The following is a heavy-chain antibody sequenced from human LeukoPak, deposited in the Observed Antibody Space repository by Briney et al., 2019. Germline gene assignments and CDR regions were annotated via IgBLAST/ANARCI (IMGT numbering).Heavy chain of an antibody. CDR2: IYSGSST. J-gene: IGHJ4*02. V-gene: IGHV3-53*01. CDR3: ALASGAYYFDY. Sequence: PGRSLRLSCAASGFTVSSNYMSWVRQAPGKGPEWVLVIYSGSSTYYADSVKGRFTLSRDNSTNTLYLQMNSLRAEDTAVYYCALASGAYYFDYWGQGTLVTVS. CDR1: GFTVSSNY. D-gene: IGHD3-10*01.